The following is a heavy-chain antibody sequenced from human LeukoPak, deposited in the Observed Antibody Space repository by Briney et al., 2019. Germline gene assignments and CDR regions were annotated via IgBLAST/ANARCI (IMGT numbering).Heavy chain of an antibody. V-gene: IGHV4-39*02. Sequence: SETLSLTCTVSGGSITTTNYYWAWIRQPPGEALQWIGSVQYRGNTYSNPSLDSLITMSVDTSKNQFSLRLTSVTAADTALYYCARDTVPPRNATEQKTGTYYWGLGTLVTVSS. CDR3: ARDTVPPRNATEQKTGTYY. CDR1: GGSITTTNYY. CDR2: VQYRGNT. J-gene: IGHJ4*01. D-gene: IGHD7-27*01.